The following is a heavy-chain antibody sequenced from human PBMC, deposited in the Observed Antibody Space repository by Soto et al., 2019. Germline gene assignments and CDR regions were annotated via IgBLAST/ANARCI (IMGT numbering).Heavy chain of an antibody. J-gene: IGHJ6*02. D-gene: IGHD5-18*01. V-gene: IGHV5-10-1*01. CDR3: ARQGVGYSYGPGYYYGMDV. CDR2: IDPSDSYT. Sequence: GESLKISCQGSGYSFTSYWISWVRQMPGKGLEWMGRIDPSDSYTNYSPSFQGHVTISADKSISTAYLQWSSLKASDTAMYYCARQGVGYSYGPGYYYGMDVWGQGTTVTVSS. CDR1: GYSFTSYW.